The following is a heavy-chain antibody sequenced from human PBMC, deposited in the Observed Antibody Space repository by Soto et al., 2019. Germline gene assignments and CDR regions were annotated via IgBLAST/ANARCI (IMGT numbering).Heavy chain of an antibody. CDR1: GGSFSGYY. J-gene: IGHJ6*03. CDR3: ARGGGSYYMDV. V-gene: IGHV4-34*01. Sequence: PSETLSLTCAVYGGSFSGYYWSWIRQPPGKGLEWIGEINHSGSTNYNPSLKSRVTISVDTSKNQFSLKLSSVTAADTAVYFCARGGGSYYMDVSDKGTTVTVSS. D-gene: IGHD1-26*01. CDR2: INHSGST.